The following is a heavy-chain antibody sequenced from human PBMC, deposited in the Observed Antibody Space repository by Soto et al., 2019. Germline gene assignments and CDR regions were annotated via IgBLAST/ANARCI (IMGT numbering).Heavy chain of an antibody. CDR3: TSMNDRDAFDI. V-gene: IGHV3-15*01. CDR2: IKNEADGGTT. Sequence: EEQLVESGGGLVERGGSLRLSYAASGLTFSIAWLSWVRQAPGKGLEWVGLIKNEADGGTTDNAAPVKDRFTISRDDSKSTLYLQMNSLKTEDTAVYYCTSMNDRDAFDIWGQGTMVTVSS. CDR1: GLTFSIAW. J-gene: IGHJ3*02. D-gene: IGHD1-1*01.